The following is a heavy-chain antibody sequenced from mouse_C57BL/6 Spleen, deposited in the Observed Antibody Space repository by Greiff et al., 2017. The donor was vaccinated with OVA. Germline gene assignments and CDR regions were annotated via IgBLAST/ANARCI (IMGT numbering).Heavy chain of an antibody. V-gene: IGHV10-3*01. J-gene: IGHJ4*01. CDR2: IRSKSSNNAT. D-gene: IGHD1-1*01. Sequence: EVKVVESGGGLVQPKGSLKLSCAASGFTFNTYAMHWVRQAPGKGLEWVARIRSKSSNNATYYADSVKDRFTSSREDSESMLYLQMNNLHTEDTAMYYVVRDGSTVVEGDYAMDYWGQGTSVTVSS. CDR1: GFTFNTYA. CDR3: VRDGSTVVEGDYAMDY.